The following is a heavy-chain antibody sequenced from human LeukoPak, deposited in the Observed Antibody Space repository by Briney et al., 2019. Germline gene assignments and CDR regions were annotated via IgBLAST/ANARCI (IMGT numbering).Heavy chain of an antibody. J-gene: IGHJ5*02. D-gene: IGHD1-1*01. Sequence: SQTLSPTCTVSGGSISSGSYYWSWIRQPAGKGLEWIGRIYTSGSTNYNPSLKSRVTISVDTSKNQFSLKLSSVTAADTAVYYCARDLGILWFDPWGQGTLVTVSS. V-gene: IGHV4-61*02. CDR3: ARDLGILWFDP. CDR1: GGSISSGSYY. CDR2: IYTSGST.